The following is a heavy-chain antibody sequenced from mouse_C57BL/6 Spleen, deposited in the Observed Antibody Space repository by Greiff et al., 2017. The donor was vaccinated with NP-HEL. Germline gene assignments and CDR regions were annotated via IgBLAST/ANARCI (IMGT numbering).Heavy chain of an antibody. J-gene: IGHJ3*01. CDR1: GFTFSSYT. Sequence: EVQLVESGGGLVKPGGSLKLSCAASGFTFSSYTMSWVRQTPEKRLEWVATISGGGGNTYYPDSVKGRFTISRDNAKNTLYLQMSSLRSEDTALYYCARHRDDGSSTFAYWGQGTLVTVSA. D-gene: IGHD1-1*01. CDR2: ISGGGGNT. V-gene: IGHV5-9*01. CDR3: ARHRDDGSSTFAY.